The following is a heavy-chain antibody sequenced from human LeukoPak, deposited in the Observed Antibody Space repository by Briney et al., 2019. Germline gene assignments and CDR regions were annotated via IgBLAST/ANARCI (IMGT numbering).Heavy chain of an antibody. CDR3: SLTLAGARIDWFDP. D-gene: IGHD3-16*01. CDR1: GYTFTGYY. V-gene: IGHV1-2*02. J-gene: IGHJ5*02. Sequence: ASVKVSCKASGYTFTGYYMHWVRQAPGQGLEWMGWINPNSGGTNYAQKFQGRVTMTRDTSISTAYMELSRLRSDDTAVYYCSLTLAGARIDWFDPWGQGTLVTVSS. CDR2: INPNSGGT.